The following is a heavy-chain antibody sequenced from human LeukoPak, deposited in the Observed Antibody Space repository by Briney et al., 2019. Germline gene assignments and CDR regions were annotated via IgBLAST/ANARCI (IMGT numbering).Heavy chain of an antibody. V-gene: IGHV4-61*02. CDR1: GGSVSGGSYY. D-gene: IGHD6-13*01. Sequence: PSQTLSLTCTVSGGSVSGGSYYWSWIRQPAGKGLEWIGRIYTSGSTNYNPSLKSRVTISVDTSKNEFSLKLTSVTAADTAVYYCARDSPQLTDYWGQGTLVTVSS. J-gene: IGHJ4*02. CDR2: IYTSGST. CDR3: ARDSPQLTDY.